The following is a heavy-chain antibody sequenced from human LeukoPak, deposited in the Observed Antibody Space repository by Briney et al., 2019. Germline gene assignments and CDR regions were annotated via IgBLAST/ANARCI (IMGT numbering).Heavy chain of an antibody. CDR1: GYTFTSYG. Sequence: ASVKVSCNASGYTFTSYGISWVRQAPGQGLEWMGWISAYNGNTNYTQKLQGRVTMTTDTSTSTAYMELRSLRSDDTAVYYCARADIVVVVAAPGWFDPWGQGTLVTVSS. D-gene: IGHD2-15*01. CDR3: ARADIVVVVAAPGWFDP. J-gene: IGHJ5*02. V-gene: IGHV1-18*01. CDR2: ISAYNGNT.